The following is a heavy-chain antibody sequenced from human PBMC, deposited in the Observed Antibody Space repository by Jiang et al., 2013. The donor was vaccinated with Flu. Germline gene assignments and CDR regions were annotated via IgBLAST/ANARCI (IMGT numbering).Heavy chain of an antibody. Sequence: GSGLVKPSQTLSLTCAVSGGSISSGGYSWSWIRQPPGKGLEWIGYIYHSGSTYYNPSLKSRVTISVDRSKNQFSLKLSSVTAADTAVYYCARAKSMTTEFDYWGQGTLVTVSS. CDR1: GGSISSGGYS. CDR2: IYHSGST. J-gene: IGHJ4*02. V-gene: IGHV4-30-2*01. D-gene: IGHD4-11*01. CDR3: ARAKSMTTEFDY.